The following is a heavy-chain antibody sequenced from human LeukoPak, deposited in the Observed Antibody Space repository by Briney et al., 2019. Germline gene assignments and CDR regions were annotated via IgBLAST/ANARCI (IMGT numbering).Heavy chain of an antibody. Sequence: SETLSLTCTVSGGSISSYYWSWIRQPPGKGLEWIGYIYYSGSTNYNPSLKSRVTIPVDTSKNQFSLKLSSVTAADTAVYYCASSGYYYSAFDIWGQGTMVTVSS. CDR1: GGSISSYY. D-gene: IGHD3-22*01. V-gene: IGHV4-59*01. J-gene: IGHJ3*02. CDR2: IYYSGST. CDR3: ASSGYYYSAFDI.